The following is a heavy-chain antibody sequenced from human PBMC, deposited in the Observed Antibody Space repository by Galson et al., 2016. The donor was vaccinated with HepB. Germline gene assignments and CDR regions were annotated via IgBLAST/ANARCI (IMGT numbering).Heavy chain of an antibody. V-gene: IGHV2-70*04. J-gene: IGHJ6*03. Sequence: PALVKPTQTLTLTCTFTGFSLNTSGMRVSWIRQPPGKALEWLARVDWDDDYFYRTSLETRLTISKDTSKNQVVLSMTNMDPVDTGTYYCARIAAFWYGGNRDPSYYTDVWGKGTTVTVSS. CDR3: ARIAAFWYGGNRDPSYYTDV. D-gene: IGHD4-23*01. CDR2: VDWDDDY. CDR1: GFSLNTSGMR.